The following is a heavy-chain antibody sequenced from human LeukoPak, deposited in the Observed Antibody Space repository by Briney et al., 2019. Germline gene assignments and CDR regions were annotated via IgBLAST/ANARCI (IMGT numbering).Heavy chain of an antibody. J-gene: IGHJ4*02. CDR3: ARGPYYYGSGSSRPVDY. Sequence: SVKVSCTASGGTFSSYAISWVRQAPGQGLEWMGRIIPILGIANYAQKFQGRVTITADKSTSTAYMELSSLRSEDTAVYYCARGPYYYGSGSSRPVDYWGQGTLVTVSS. CDR2: IIPILGIA. CDR1: GGTFSSYA. D-gene: IGHD3-10*01. V-gene: IGHV1-69*04.